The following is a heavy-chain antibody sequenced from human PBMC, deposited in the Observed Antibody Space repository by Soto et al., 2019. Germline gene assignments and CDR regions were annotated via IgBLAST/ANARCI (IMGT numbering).Heavy chain of an antibody. CDR1: GFTFSGYS. J-gene: IGHJ6*02. CDR2: ISGPSIYI. CDR3: ASGFRYGFNF. D-gene: IGHD1-1*01. Sequence: EVQLVESGGGLVKPGGSLRLSCVASGFTFSGYSINWVRQAPGKGLEWVSYISGPSIYIYYADSVKGRFTISRDNSKRAVYRQMNSRRAAETAVEYCASGFRYGFNFWGQGTTVSVSS. V-gene: IGHV3-21*01.